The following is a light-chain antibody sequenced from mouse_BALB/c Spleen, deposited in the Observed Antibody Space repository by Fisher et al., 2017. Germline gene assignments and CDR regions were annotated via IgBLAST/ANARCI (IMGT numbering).Light chain of an antibody. CDR1: SSVSY. V-gene: IGKV4-59*01. CDR3: QQWSSNPLT. Sequence: IVITQSPAIMSASLGEEITLTCSASSSVSYMHWYQQKSGTSPKRWIYDTSKLASGVPARFSGSGSGTSYSLTISRMEAEDAATYYCQQWSSNPLTFGAGTKLELK. J-gene: IGKJ5*01. CDR2: DTS.